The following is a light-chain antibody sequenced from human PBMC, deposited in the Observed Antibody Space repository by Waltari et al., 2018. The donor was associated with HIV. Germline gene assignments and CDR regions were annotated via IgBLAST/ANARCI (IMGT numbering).Light chain of an antibody. J-gene: IGLJ2*01. CDR2: DVT. V-gene: IGLV2-8*01. CDR1: SSDVGAYNY. CDR3: ASHAGSKDV. Sequence: QSALTQPPSASGSPGQSVTISCTGTSSDVGAYNYVSWFQQHPGKAPKLMIYDVTKRPSVVPYRFSGSKSGNTASLTVSGLQAEDEADYYCASHAGSKDVFGGGTRLTVL.